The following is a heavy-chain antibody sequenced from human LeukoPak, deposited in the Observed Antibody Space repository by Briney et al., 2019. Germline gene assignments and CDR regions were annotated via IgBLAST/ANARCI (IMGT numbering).Heavy chain of an antibody. CDR1: GYNFANYW. Sequence: GESLKISCKGSGYNFANYWIGWVCQMPGKGLEWMGIIYPDGSNTRYSPSFQGQVTISADKSISTAYLQWSSLKASDTAMFYCARRIAVATSMSDAFDIWGQGTMVTVSS. D-gene: IGHD6-19*01. J-gene: IGHJ3*02. CDR2: IYPDGSNT. CDR3: ARRIAVATSMSDAFDI. V-gene: IGHV5-51*01.